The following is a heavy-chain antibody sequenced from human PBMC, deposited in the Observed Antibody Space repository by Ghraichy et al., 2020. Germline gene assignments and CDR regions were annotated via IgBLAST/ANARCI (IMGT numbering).Heavy chain of an antibody. CDR1: GGTFSSYA. CDR3: ARDSRKDGYNGGGGPYYFDY. J-gene: IGHJ4*02. Sequence: SVKVSCKASGGTFSSYAISWVRQAPGQGLEWMGGIIPIFGTANYAQKFQGRVTITADESTSTAYMELSSLRSEDTAVYYCARDSRKDGYNGGGGPYYFDYWGQGTLVTVSS. D-gene: IGHD5-24*01. V-gene: IGHV1-69*13. CDR2: IIPIFGTA.